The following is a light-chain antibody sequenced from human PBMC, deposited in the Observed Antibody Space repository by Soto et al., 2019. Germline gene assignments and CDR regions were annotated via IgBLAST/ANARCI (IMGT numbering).Light chain of an antibody. CDR1: QSISDW. CDR3: QQHNDYPIT. CDR2: RAS. Sequence: DIQMTQSPSTLAASVGDRVTITCRASQSISDWLAWYQQKPGKAPYLLIYRASNLESGVPSRFSGSGSGTEFTLTISSLRPDDFATYYCQQHNDYPITFGQGTRLENK. V-gene: IGKV1-5*03. J-gene: IGKJ5*01.